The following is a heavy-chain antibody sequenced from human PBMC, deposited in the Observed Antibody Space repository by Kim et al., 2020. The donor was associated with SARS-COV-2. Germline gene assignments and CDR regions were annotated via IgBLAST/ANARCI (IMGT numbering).Heavy chain of an antibody. CDR1: GYTFTSYY. D-gene: IGHD3-10*01. CDR2: INPSGGST. J-gene: IGHJ6*02. V-gene: IGHV1-46*01. CDR3: ARDSVNPYGSGTVEMDV. Sequence: ASVKVSCKASGYTFTSYYMHWVRQAPGQGLEWMGIINPSGGSTSYAQKFQGRVTMTRDTSTSTVYMELSSLRSEDTAVYYCARDSVNPYGSGTVEMDVWGQGTTVTVSS.